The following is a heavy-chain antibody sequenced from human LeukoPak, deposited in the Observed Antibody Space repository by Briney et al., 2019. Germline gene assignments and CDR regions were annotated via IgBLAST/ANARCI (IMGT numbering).Heavy chain of an antibody. CDR3: ARGSLSSSSSWYSHYYYGMDV. J-gene: IGHJ6*02. Sequence: SETLSLTCAVYGGSFSGYYWSWIRQPPGKGLEWIGEINHSGSTNCNPSLKSRVTISVDTSKNQFSLKLSSVTAADTAVYYCARGSLSSSSSWYSHYYYGMDVWGQGTTVTVSS. CDR2: INHSGST. D-gene: IGHD6-13*01. CDR1: GGSFSGYY. V-gene: IGHV4-34*01.